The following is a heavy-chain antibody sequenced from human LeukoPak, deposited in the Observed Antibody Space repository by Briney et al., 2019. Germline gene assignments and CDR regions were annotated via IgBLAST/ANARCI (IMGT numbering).Heavy chain of an antibody. CDR3: AKDTYDSRGYYLYYFDS. Sequence: GGSLRLSCTASGFTFSSYALSWVRQAPGEGLEWVSGISGSGDSTYYADSVKGRFTISRDNSKNTLYLQMNSLRGEDTAVYYCAKDTYDSRGYYLYYFDSWGQGTLVTVSS. CDR2: ISGSGDST. D-gene: IGHD3-22*01. V-gene: IGHV3-23*01. CDR1: GFTFSSYA. J-gene: IGHJ4*02.